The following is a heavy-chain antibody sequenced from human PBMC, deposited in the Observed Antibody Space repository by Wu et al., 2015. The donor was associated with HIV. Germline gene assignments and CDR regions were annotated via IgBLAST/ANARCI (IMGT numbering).Heavy chain of an antibody. CDR3: TRGLGGIEDH. V-gene: IGHV1-69*05. J-gene: IGHJ4*02. Sequence: QVQLVQSGAEVKKPGSSVKVSCTASGGTLNYYVTSWVRQAPGQGLEWVGGIIPMFGTISYGQKFQGRVTISTDDSTSTGYMELSSLRPEDTAVYFCTRGLGGIEDHWGQGTLVTVSS. CDR2: IIPMFGTI. CDR1: GGTLNYYV. D-gene: IGHD6-13*01.